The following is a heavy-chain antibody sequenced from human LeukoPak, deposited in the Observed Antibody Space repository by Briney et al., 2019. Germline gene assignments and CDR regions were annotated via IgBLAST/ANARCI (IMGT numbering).Heavy chain of an antibody. CDR1: GGSISSGDYY. V-gene: IGHV4-30-4*01. D-gene: IGHD3-3*01. J-gene: IGHJ6*02. CDR3: ARDPRFLEWAYGMDV. CDR2: IYYSGST. Sequence: SQTLSLTCTVSGGSISSGDYYWSWIRQPPGKGLEWIGYIYYSGSTYYNPSLKSRVTISVDTSKNQFFLKLSSVTAADTAVYYCARDPRFLEWAYGMDVWGQGTTVTVSS.